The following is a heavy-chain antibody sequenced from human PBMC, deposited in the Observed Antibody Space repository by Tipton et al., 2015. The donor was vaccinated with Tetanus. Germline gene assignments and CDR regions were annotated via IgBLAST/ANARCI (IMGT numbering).Heavy chain of an antibody. CDR3: VQVAGLFNSFDP. J-gene: IGHJ5*02. CDR1: GGSVNSGGYY. V-gene: IGHV4-61*08. D-gene: IGHD6-19*01. CDR2: IYYSGSA. Sequence: TLSLTCTVSGGSVNSGGYYWSWIRQPPGKGLEWTGYIYYSGSANYNPSLRSRLTISIDTSGNQFSLKMTSVTAADTAVYFCVQVAGLFNSFDPWGRGTLVTVSS.